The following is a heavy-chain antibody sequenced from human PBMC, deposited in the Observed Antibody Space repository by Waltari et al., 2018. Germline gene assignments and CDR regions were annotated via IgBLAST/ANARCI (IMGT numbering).Heavy chain of an antibody. J-gene: IGHJ4*02. CDR3: AKDAIVGSGWSQEVY. V-gene: IGHV3-23*01. CDR2: VSGSGGST. D-gene: IGHD6-19*01. Sequence: EVQLLESGGGLVKPGGSLRLSCAASGFTFSSYTMSWVRQAPGKGLEWVSAVSGSGGSTDYADSVKGRFTLSRDNSKNTLYLQMNSLRAEDTAVYYCAKDAIVGSGWSQEVYWGQGTLVTVSS. CDR1: GFTFSSYT.